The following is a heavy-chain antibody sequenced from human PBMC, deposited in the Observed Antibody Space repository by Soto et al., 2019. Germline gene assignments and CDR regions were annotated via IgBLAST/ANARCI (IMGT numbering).Heavy chain of an antibody. Sequence: GGDLRLFCAASGFTFSSYSMNWVRQAPGQGLEWVSSISSSSSYIYYADSVKGRFTISRDNAKNSLYLQMNSLRAEDTAVYYCARDDYYDSRAFDYWGQGRQVTVSS. V-gene: IGHV3-21*01. CDR3: ARDDYYDSRAFDY. J-gene: IGHJ4*02. CDR1: GFTFSSYS. D-gene: IGHD3-22*01. CDR2: ISSSSSYI.